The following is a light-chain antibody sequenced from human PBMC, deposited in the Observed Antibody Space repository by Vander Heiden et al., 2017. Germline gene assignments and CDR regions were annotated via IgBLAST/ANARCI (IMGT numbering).Light chain of an antibody. J-gene: IGLJ3*02. CDR3: SSYTSSSTWV. V-gene: IGLV2-14*01. CDR1: SSDVGGYNY. Sequence: QSALTQPASVSGSPGQSITISCTGPSSDVGGYNYVSWYQQHPGKAPKLMIYAVSNRPSGVSNRFSGSKSGNTASLTISGLQAEDEADYYCSSYTSSSTWVFGGGTKLTVL. CDR2: AVS.